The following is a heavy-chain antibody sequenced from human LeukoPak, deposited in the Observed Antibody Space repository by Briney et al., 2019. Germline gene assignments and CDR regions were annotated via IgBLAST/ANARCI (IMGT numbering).Heavy chain of an antibody. V-gene: IGHV3-48*01. CDR3: AREGLYSSTWYPRS. J-gene: IGHJ5*02. CDR1: GFTFSNYN. D-gene: IGHD6-13*01. Sequence: GGSLRLSCAASGFTFSNYNMNWVRQAPGKGLEWVSYISSSSSTIYYADSVKGRFTISRDNSKNTLYLQMNSLRVEDTAVYYCAREGLYSSTWYPRSWGQGTLVTVSS. CDR2: ISSSSSTI.